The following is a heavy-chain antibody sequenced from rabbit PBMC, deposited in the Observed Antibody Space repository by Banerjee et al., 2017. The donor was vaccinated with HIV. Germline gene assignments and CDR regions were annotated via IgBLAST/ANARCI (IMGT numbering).Heavy chain of an antibody. CDR2: IFSNRGIT. CDR1: GIDLSSDYY. D-gene: IGHD6-1*01. J-gene: IGHJ4*01. CDR3: ARDSYYTYGYVGAFNL. Sequence: QQQLEESGGGLVKPGGTLTLTCKASGIDLSSDYYMCWVRQAPGKGLELIACIFSNRGITWYASWVNGRFTISKTSSTTVTLQMTSLTAADTATYFCARDSYYTYGYVGAFNLWGPGTLVTVS. V-gene: IGHV1S43*01.